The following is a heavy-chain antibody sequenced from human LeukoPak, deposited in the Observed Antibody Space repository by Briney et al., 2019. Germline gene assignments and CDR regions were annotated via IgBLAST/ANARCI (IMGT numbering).Heavy chain of an antibody. V-gene: IGHV3-23*01. CDR2: ISGSGGST. CDR3: AKSQYCTPTSCSLDFDY. Sequence: PGGSLRLSCAASGFIFSTYAMSWVRQPPGKGLEWVSGISGSGGSTFYADSVKGRFTIPRDNSKNTLFLQMNSLRAEDTAVYYCAKSQYCTPTSCSLDFDYWGQGTLVTVSS. CDR1: GFIFSTYA. D-gene: IGHD2-2*01. J-gene: IGHJ4*02.